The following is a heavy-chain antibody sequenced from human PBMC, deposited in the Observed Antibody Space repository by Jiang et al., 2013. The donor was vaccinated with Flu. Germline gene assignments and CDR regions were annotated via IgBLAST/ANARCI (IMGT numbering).Heavy chain of an antibody. CDR1: GGTFSSYA. V-gene: IGHV1-69*04. D-gene: IGHD1-26*01. CDR2: IIPILGIA. J-gene: IGHJ4*02. CDR3: ARVGRSGSYCDY. Sequence: SGAEVKKPGSSVKVSCKASGGTFSSYAISWVRQAPGQGLEWMGRIIPILGIANYAQKFRGRVTITADKSTSTAYMELSSLRSEDTAVYYCARVGRSGSYCDYWGQGTLVTVSS.